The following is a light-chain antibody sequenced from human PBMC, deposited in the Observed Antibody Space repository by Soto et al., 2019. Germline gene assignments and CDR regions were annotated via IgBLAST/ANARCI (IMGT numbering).Light chain of an antibody. V-gene: IGKV3-15*01. J-gene: IGKJ1*01. CDR3: QQYNNWPPT. CDR2: GAS. Sequence: EILMTQSPATRSVSPGERATLSCRASQSVSSNLAWYQQKPGQAPRLLIYGASTRATGIPARFSGSGSWTEFTLTISSLQSEDFAVYYCQQYNNWPPTFGQGTKVDNK. CDR1: QSVSSN.